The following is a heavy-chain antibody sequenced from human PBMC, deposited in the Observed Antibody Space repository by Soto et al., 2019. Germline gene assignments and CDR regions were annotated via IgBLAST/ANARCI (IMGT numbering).Heavy chain of an antibody. CDR2: IKHDGSEK. V-gene: IGHV3-7*01. J-gene: IGHJ5*02. D-gene: IGHD6-19*01. CDR3: ARDGPAGTYFAP. Sequence: GGSLRLSCVGSKFTFSEYWMTWLRQAPGKGLEWVANIKHDGSEKNYVDSVEGRFTISRDNFRRMVYLHMNSLRGEDTAVYYCARDGPAGTYFAPWGQGILVTVSS. CDR1: KFTFSEYW.